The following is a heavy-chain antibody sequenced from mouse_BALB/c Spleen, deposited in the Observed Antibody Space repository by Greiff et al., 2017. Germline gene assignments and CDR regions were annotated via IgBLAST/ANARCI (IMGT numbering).Heavy chain of an antibody. CDR1: GYTFTSYW. V-gene: IGHV1S41*01. J-gene: IGHJ2*01. CDR3: AREEIFDY. CDR2: IAPGSGST. Sequence: DLVKPGASVKLSCKASGYTFTSYWINWIKQRPGQGLEWIGRIAPGSGSTYYNEMFKGKATLTVDTSSSTAYIQLSSLSSEDSAVYFCAREEIFDYWGQGTTLTVSS.